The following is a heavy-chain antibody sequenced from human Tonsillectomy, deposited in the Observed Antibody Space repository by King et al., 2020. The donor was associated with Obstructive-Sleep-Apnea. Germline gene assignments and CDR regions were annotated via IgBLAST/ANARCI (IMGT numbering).Heavy chain of an antibody. D-gene: IGHD3-9*01. Sequence: VQLVESGGGLVQPGGSLRLSCVASGFTFSSYWMHWVRQAPGKGLVWVSRINSDGSSRHYADSVKGRFTISRDNADNTLYLQMNSLRAEDTAVYYCASGYFDWLPRYYGDYWGPGTLVTVSS. CDR1: GFTFSSYW. J-gene: IGHJ4*02. V-gene: IGHV3-74*01. CDR2: INSDGSSR. CDR3: ASGYFDWLPRYYGDY.